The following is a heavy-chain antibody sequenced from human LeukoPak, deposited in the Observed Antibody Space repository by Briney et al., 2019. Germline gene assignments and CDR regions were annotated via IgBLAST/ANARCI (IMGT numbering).Heavy chain of an antibody. CDR2: ISTSGSTI. V-gene: IGHV3-48*03. Sequence: GGSLRLSCAASGFTFSNYEMNWVRQAPGKGLEWVSYISTSGSTIYYADSVKGRFTISRDNAKNSLYLQMNSLRAEDTAVYYCARGRVNFDPWGQRTLVTVSS. D-gene: IGHD3-10*01. J-gene: IGHJ5*02. CDR3: ARGRVNFDP. CDR1: GFTFSNYE.